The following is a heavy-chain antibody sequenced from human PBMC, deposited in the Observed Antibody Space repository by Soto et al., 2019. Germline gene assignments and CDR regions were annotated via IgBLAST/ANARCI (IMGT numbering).Heavy chain of an antibody. Sequence: PGGSLRLSCAASGFTFSSYSMNWVRQAPGKGLEWVSYISSSSSTIYYADSVKGRFTISRDNAKNSLYLQMNSLRAEDTAVYYCARKFIAAGVGTNGYWGQGTLVTVSS. D-gene: IGHD6-13*01. CDR2: ISSSSSTI. CDR1: GFTFSSYS. CDR3: ARKFIAAGVGTNGY. J-gene: IGHJ4*02. V-gene: IGHV3-48*01.